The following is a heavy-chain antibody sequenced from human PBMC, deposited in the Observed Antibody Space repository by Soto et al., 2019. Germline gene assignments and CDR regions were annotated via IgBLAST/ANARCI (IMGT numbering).Heavy chain of an antibody. D-gene: IGHD1-7*01. CDR2: INVDGNRI. V-gene: IGHV3-74*03. CDR3: ARAGDWNYVQDI. J-gene: IGHJ4*02. CDR1: GFAFIHYG. Sequence: WGLLIHSYTASGFAFIHYGRHWVRQTPGKGLEWFARINVDGNRIEYADSVKGRFTISRDNAKRTVFLQMNSLRDDDSAIYFCARAGDWNYVQDIWGQGNLVTVSS.